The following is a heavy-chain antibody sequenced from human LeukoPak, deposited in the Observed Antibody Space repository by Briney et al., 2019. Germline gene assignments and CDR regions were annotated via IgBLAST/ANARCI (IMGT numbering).Heavy chain of an antibody. CDR2: ISGSGAST. V-gene: IGHV3-23*01. J-gene: IGHJ4*02. CDR3: ATESTGLDY. Sequence: GGSLRLSCAASGFTFSSDAMSWVRQAPGKGLEWVSSISGSGASTYYADSVKGRFTISRDNSKNTLYLQMNSLRAEDTAIYYCATESTGLDYWGQGTLVTVSS. CDR1: GFTFSSDA.